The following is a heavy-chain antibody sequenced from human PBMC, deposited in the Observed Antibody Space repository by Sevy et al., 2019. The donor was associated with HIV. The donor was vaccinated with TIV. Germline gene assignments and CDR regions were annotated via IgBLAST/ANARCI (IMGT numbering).Heavy chain of an antibody. D-gene: IGHD3-10*01. Sequence: GGSLRLSCAASGFTLSSFAMHWVRQAPGKGLEWVGIISYDGSNKYDADSVRGRFTISRDNSKNTLYLQVNSLRAEDTAVYYCARGGGSYSFDYWGRGTLVTVSS. CDR3: ARGGGSYSFDY. V-gene: IGHV3-30-3*01. CDR2: ISYDGSNK. J-gene: IGHJ4*02. CDR1: GFTLSSFA.